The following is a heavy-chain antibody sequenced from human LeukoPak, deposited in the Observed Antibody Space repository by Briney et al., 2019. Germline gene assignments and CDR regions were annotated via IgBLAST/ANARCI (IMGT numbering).Heavy chain of an antibody. D-gene: IGHD3-16*01. CDR2: INHSGSA. CDR3: ARGPSGLGFDP. J-gene: IGHJ5*02. CDR1: GGSFSGYY. Sequence: SETLSLTCAVYGGSFSGYYWSWIRQPPGKGLEWIGEINHSGSANYNPSLKSRVTISVDTSKNQFSLKLSSVTAADTAVYYCARGPSGLGFDPWGQGTLVTVSS. V-gene: IGHV4-34*01.